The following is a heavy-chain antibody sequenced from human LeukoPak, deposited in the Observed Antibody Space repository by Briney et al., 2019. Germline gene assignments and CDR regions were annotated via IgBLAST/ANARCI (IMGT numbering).Heavy chain of an antibody. CDR3: AKDRSYYGSVGHAFDI. CDR1: GFSFSSYA. J-gene: IGHJ3*02. Sequence: GGSLRLSCATSGFSFSSYAMSWVRQAPGKGLEWVSAMSSSDDGRYYAASVKGRFTISRDNSKNTLYLQMNSLRAEDTAVYYCAKDRSYYGSVGHAFDIWGQGTMVTVSS. CDR2: MSSSDDGR. V-gene: IGHV3-23*01. D-gene: IGHD1-26*01.